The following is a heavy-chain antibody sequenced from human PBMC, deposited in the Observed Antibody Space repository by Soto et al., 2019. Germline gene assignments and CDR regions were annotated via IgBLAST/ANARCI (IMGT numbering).Heavy chain of an antibody. CDR1: GGTFTSYS. J-gene: IGHJ4*02. CDR2: IIPILGIA. D-gene: IGHD3-10*01. CDR3: AGWYCYGSESYLH. Sequence: GASVKVSCKASGGTFTSYSISWVRQAPGQGLEWMGRIIPILGIANYAQKFQGRVTITADKSTSTAYMELSSLRSEDTAVYYCAGWYCYGSESYLHWGQGTLVTVSS. V-gene: IGHV1-69*02.